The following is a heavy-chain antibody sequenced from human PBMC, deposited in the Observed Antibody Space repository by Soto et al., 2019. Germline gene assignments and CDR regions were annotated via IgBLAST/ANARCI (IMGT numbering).Heavy chain of an antibody. CDR3: ARGVAGAGCSYGIDV. J-gene: IGHJ6*02. Sequence: EVQLVESGGGLVQPGGSLRLSCVASGFTFSSDWMHWVRQAPGKGLVWVSRINSDGSSRSSGDSVKGRFTISRDNAKNALYLHMNSLRSEDTAVYYCARGVAGAGCSYGIDVLCQGTTVTVSS. V-gene: IGHV3-74*01. CDR1: GFTFSSDW. D-gene: IGHD6-13*01. CDR2: INSDGSSR.